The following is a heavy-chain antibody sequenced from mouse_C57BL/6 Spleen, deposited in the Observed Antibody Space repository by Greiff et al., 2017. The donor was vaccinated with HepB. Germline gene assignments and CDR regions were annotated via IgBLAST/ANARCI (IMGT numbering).Heavy chain of an antibody. CDR2: ISSGSSTI. J-gene: IGHJ1*03. Sequence: EVQLVESGGGLVKPGGSLKLSCAASGFTFSDYGMHWVRQAPEKGLEWVAYISSGSSTIYYADTVKGRFTISRDNAKNTTFLQMTSLRSEDTAMYYCARRDGTGYFDVWGTGTTVTVSS. CDR3: ARRDGTGYFDV. V-gene: IGHV5-17*01. CDR1: GFTFSDYG. D-gene: IGHD4-1*01.